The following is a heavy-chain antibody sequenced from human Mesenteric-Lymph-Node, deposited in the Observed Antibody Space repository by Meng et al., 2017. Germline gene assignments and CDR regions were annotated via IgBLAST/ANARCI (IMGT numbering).Heavy chain of an antibody. CDR1: GGSISSSNW. Sequence: QLQEACPGLVKPSGTLSLTCAVSGGSISSSNWWSWVRQPPGKRLEWIGKIYHSGITIYNPSLKSRVTMSVDNSKNQFSLKLNSMTAADTAVYYCARDPTGGEDHQRVWGQGTLVTVSS. CDR3: ARDPTGGEDHQRV. D-gene: IGHD1-14*01. CDR2: IYHSGIT. J-gene: IGHJ4*02. V-gene: IGHV4-4*02.